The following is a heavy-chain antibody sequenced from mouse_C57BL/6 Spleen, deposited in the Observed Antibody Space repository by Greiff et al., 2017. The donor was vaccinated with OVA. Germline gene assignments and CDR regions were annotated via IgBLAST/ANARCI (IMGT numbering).Heavy chain of an antibody. D-gene: IGHD2-4*01. CDR1: GYTFTDYN. J-gene: IGHJ4*01. Sequence: EVQLQQSGPELVKPGASVKMSCKASGYTFTDYNMHWVKQSHGKSLEWIGYINPNNGGTSYNQKFKGKATLTVNKSSSTAYMELRSLTSEDSAVYYCARGGDYDGPWAMDYWGQGTSVTVSS. CDR2: INPNNGGT. V-gene: IGHV1-22*01. CDR3: ARGGDYDGPWAMDY.